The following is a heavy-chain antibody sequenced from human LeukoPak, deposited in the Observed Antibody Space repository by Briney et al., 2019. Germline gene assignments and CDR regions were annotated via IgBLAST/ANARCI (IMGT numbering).Heavy chain of an antibody. D-gene: IGHD2-2*02. CDR1: GFTFSPYW. Sequence: GGSLRLSCAASGFTFSPYWMHWVRHAPGKGLVWVSHINGDGTTTTYADSVKGRFTISRDNAQNTLYLQMNSLRAEDTAVYYCARGTALQDYWGRGTLVTVSS. V-gene: IGHV3-74*01. CDR3: ARGTALQDY. J-gene: IGHJ4*02. CDR2: INGDGTTT.